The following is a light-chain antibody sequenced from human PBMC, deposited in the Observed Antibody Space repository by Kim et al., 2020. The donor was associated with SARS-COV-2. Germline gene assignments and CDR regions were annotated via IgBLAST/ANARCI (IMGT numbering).Light chain of an antibody. CDR3: QQYNSYPLT. V-gene: IGKV1-5*01. Sequence: GDIVTITCRASQSISSWLAWYQHKPGKAPKLLIYDASSLESGVPSRFSGSGSGTEFTLTISSLQPDDFATYYCQQYNSYPLTFGGGTKVDIK. CDR2: DAS. CDR1: QSISSW. J-gene: IGKJ4*01.